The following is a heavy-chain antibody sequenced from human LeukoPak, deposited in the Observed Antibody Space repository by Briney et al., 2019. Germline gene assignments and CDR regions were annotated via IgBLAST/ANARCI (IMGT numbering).Heavy chain of an antibody. CDR2: IQTDDSET. CDR1: GYRFSDFW. V-gene: IGHV5-51*01. CDR3: ARRMRRSWNSNLWSFDY. J-gene: IGHJ4*02. D-gene: IGHD2-15*01. Sequence: GESLKISCKGSGYRFSDFWVAWARQLPGKGLEWMGIIQTDDSETTYSPSFQGRVIISADKSLNTAHLQWSSLTTSDTAIYYCARRMRRSWNSNLWSFDYWGQGTLVSVPS.